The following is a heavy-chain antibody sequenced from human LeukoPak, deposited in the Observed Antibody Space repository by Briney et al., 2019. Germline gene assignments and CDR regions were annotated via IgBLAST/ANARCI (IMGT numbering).Heavy chain of an antibody. CDR3: AITGGPYYYDSSGYSIDPFDI. V-gene: IGHV4-39*01. D-gene: IGHD3-22*01. J-gene: IGHJ3*02. CDR1: GGSISSSSYY. CDR2: IYYSGST. Sequence: SETLSLTCTVSGGSISSSSYYWGWIRQPPGKGLEWIGNIYYSGSTYYNPSLKRRVTISVDTSKNQFSLKLSSVTAADTAVYYCAITGGPYYYDSSGYSIDPFDIWGQGTMVTVSS.